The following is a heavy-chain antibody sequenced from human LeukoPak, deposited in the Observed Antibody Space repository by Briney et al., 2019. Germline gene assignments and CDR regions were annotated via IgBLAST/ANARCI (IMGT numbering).Heavy chain of an antibody. J-gene: IGHJ3*02. D-gene: IGHD6-19*01. V-gene: IGHV3-74*01. Sequence: GGSLRLSCAASGFPFSSYWMHWVRQAPGKGLVWVSRINSDVSRTSYADSVKGRFTISRDNAKNTLYLQMNSLRAEDTAVYYCAREGYLWLVQEDAFDIWGQGTMVTVSS. CDR1: GFPFSSYW. CDR3: AREGYLWLVQEDAFDI. CDR2: INSDVSRT.